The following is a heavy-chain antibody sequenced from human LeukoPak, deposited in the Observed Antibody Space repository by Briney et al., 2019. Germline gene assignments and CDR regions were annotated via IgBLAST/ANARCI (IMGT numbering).Heavy chain of an antibody. CDR2: INPNSGGT. Sequence: ASVKVSCKASGYTSTGYYMHWVRQAPGQGLEWMGRINPNSGGTNYAQKFQGRVTMTRDTSISTAYMELSRLRSDDTAVYYCAREKLRGDTLRIQLLFWGQGTLVTVSS. CDR3: AREKLRGDTLRIQLLF. J-gene: IGHJ4*02. V-gene: IGHV1-2*06. D-gene: IGHD5-18*01. CDR1: GYTSTGYY.